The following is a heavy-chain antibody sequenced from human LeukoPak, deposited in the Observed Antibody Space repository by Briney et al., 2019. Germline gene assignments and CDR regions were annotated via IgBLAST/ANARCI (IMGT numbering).Heavy chain of an antibody. V-gene: IGHV3-21*01. CDR2: ISSSSSYI. CDR1: GFTFSSYS. CDR3: ARTYYYDSSGYYYYAFDI. D-gene: IGHD3-22*01. J-gene: IGHJ3*02. Sequence: GGSLRLSCAASGFTFSSYSMNWVRQAPGKGLEWVSLISSSSSYIYYADSVKGRFTISRDNAKNSLYLQMNSLRAEDTAVYYCARTYYYDSSGYYYYAFDIWGQGTMVTVSS.